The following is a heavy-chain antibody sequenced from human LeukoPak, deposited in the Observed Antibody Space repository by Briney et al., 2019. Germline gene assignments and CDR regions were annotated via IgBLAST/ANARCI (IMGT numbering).Heavy chain of an antibody. Sequence: SETLSLTCAVYGGSFSGYYWSWIRQPPGKGLEWIGEINHSGSTNYNPSLKSRVTISVDTSKNQFSLKLSSVTAADTAVYYCARVCILWNAFDIWGQGTMVTVSS. CDR3: ARVCILWNAFDI. CDR1: GGSFSGYY. D-gene: IGHD2-21*01. J-gene: IGHJ3*02. CDR2: INHSGST. V-gene: IGHV4-34*01.